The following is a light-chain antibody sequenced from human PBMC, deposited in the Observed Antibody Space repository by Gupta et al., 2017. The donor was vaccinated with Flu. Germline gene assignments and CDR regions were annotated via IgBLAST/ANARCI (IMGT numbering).Light chain of an antibody. CDR2: QAS. CDR3: MQGSRWPWA. J-gene: IGKJ1*01. Sequence: VTLGRPASISCRTSQSLVYSDGNTYLHWFQQRPGQSPRRLIYQASHRESGIPDRFSGSGSGTDFTLKISRVEAEDVGVYYCMQGSRWPWAFGQGTKVEIK. V-gene: IGKV2-30*01. CDR1: QSLVYSDGNTY.